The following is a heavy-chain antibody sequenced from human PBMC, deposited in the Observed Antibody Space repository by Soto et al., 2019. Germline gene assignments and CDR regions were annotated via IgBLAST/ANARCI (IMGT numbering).Heavy chain of an antibody. D-gene: IGHD2-2*01. CDR1: GGSISSYY. J-gene: IGHJ6*03. V-gene: IGHV4-59*01. CDR2: IYYSGST. Sequence: SETLSLTCTVSGGSISSYYWSWIRQPPGKGLEWIGYIYYSGSTNYNPSLKSRVTISVDTSKNQFSLKLSSVTAADTAVYYCAREVVPAATEYYYYYMDVWAKGTTVTVS. CDR3: AREVVPAATEYYYYYMDV.